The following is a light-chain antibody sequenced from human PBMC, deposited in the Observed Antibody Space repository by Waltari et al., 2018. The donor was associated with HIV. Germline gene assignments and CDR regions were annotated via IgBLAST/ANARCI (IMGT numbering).Light chain of an antibody. J-gene: IGKJ1*01. CDR1: HNFSSNY. CDR2: GAS. Sequence: EIVLTQSPDTLSLFPGERATLSCRASHNFSSNYLIWYQKKTGRSPTLLIYGASRRAAGVADRISGSGSGTDFTLTISRLEPEDFAVYFCQQYGSSPPWTFGQGTKVEVK. V-gene: IGKV3-20*01. CDR3: QQYGSSPPWT.